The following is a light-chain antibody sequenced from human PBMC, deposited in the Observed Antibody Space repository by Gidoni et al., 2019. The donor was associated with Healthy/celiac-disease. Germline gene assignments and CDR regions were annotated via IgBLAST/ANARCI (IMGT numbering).Light chain of an antibody. CDR1: QSVSSY. CDR3: QQRSNWPPYS. J-gene: IGKJ2*03. V-gene: IGKV3-11*01. Sequence: TQSVSSYLAWYQQKPGQAPRLLIYDASNRPTGIPARFSGSGSGTDFTLTISSLEPEDFAVYYCQQRSNWPPYSFGQGTKLEIK. CDR2: DAS.